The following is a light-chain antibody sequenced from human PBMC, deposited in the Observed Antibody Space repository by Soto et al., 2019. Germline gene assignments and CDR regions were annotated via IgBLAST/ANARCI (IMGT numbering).Light chain of an antibody. V-gene: IGLV2-23*02. CDR3: CSYAGTSYV. J-gene: IGLJ1*01. CDR1: SSDVGTYDA. Sequence: QSVLTQPASVSGSPGQSITISCTGTSSDVGTYDAVSWYQHHPGKVPRLMIYEVDKRPSGFSYRFSGSKSGNTASLTISWLQAEDEADYYCCSYAGTSYVFGSGTKVTVL. CDR2: EVD.